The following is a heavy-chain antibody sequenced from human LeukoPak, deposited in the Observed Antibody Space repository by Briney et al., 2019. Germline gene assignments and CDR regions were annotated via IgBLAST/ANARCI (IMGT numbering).Heavy chain of an antibody. CDR3: AIFSGYCSGGSCYPNAFDI. Sequence: ASVKVSCKASGYTFTGYYMHWVRQAPGQGLEWMGWINPNSGGTNYAQKFQGWVTMTRDTSISTAYMELSRLRSDDTAVYCCAIFSGYCSGGSCYPNAFDIWGQGTMVTVSS. J-gene: IGHJ3*02. CDR1: GYTFTGYY. V-gene: IGHV1-2*04. CDR2: INPNSGGT. D-gene: IGHD2-15*01.